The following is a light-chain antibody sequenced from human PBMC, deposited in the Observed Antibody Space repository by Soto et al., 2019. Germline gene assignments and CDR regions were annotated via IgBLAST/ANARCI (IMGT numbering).Light chain of an antibody. CDR1: QSISSY. V-gene: IGKV1-39*01. CDR3: QQSDTTPWT. Sequence: DIRLTQSQSSLSASVGERVTLTCLASQSISSYLNWYQQKPGKAPKLLIYEASSLQSGVPSRFSGSGSGTDFTLTVSSLQPDDFATYYCQQSDTTPWTFGQGTKVDI. CDR2: EAS. J-gene: IGKJ1*01.